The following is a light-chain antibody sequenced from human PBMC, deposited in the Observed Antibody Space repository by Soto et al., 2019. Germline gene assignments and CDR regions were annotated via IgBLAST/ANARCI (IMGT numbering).Light chain of an antibody. CDR2: RSD. CDR1: SSNIGSNH. J-gene: IGLJ2*01. Sequence: QSVLTQPPSASGTPGQRISISCSGSSSNIGSNHVYWYQQFPGMAPKLLMYRSDQRPTGVPERFSGSKSGTSASLAISGLRSDDEADNFCSARDDILRGVVFGGGTKLNVL. CDR3: SARDDILRGVV. V-gene: IGLV1-47*01.